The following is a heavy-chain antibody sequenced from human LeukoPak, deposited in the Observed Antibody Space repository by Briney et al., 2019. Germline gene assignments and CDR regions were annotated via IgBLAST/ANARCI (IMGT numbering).Heavy chain of an antibody. CDR3: ARDRGPSGWDLDY. Sequence: GASVKVSCKASGYTFTSYDIIWVRQATGQGLEWMGWMNPYSGNTGYAQKFQGRVTMTRNTSISTAYMELSRLRSDDTAVYYCARDRGPSGWDLDYWGRGTLVTVSS. CDR1: GYTFTSYD. V-gene: IGHV1-8*01. D-gene: IGHD6-19*01. CDR2: MNPYSGNT. J-gene: IGHJ4*02.